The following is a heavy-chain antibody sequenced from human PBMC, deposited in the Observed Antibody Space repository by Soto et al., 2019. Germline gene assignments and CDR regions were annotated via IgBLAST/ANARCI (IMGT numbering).Heavy chain of an antibody. CDR1: GFTFSSYA. V-gene: IGHV3-23*01. D-gene: IGHD3-22*01. CDR3: AKDPDSSGLPEYFQH. J-gene: IGHJ1*01. Sequence: GGSLRLSCAASGFTFSSYAMSWVRQAPGKGLEWVSTISGSGGSTYYADFVKGRFTISRDFSKNTLYLQMNSLRAEDTAVYYCAKDPDSSGLPEYFQHWGQGTLVTVSS. CDR2: ISGSGGST.